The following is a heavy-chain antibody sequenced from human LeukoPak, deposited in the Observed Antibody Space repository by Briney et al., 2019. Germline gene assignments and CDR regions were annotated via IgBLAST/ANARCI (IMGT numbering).Heavy chain of an antibody. Sequence: PGGSLRLSCAASGFTFSSYSMKWVRQAPGKGLEWVSSISSRSSYIYYADSVKGRFTISRDNAKNSLYLQMTSLRAEDTAVYYCARAGQQLATKSPGLKHWFDPWGQGTLVTVSS. CDR3: ARAGQQLATKSPGLKHWFDP. V-gene: IGHV3-21*01. CDR2: ISSRSSYI. J-gene: IGHJ5*02. CDR1: GFTFSSYS. D-gene: IGHD6-13*01.